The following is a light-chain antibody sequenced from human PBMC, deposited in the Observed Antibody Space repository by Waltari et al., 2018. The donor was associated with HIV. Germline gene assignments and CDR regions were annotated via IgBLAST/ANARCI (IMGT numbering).Light chain of an antibody. CDR2: LGS. Sequence: DTVMTQSPLSLPVTPGEPASISCRSSQNLLHGNGINYLDWYLQKPGQSPQLLIYLGSTRASGVPDRFSGSGSGTDFTLTISRVEAEDVGLYYCMQGLHSPYTFGQGTKLEIK. CDR3: MQGLHSPYT. J-gene: IGKJ2*01. CDR1: QNLLHGNGINY. V-gene: IGKV2-28*01.